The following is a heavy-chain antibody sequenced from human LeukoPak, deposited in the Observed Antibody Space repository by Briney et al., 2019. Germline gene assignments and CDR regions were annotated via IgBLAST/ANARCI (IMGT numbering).Heavy chain of an antibody. J-gene: IGHJ4*02. CDR2: ISYDGSNK. CDR1: GFTFSSYA. CDR3: ARIYGGNSYYFDY. V-gene: IGHV3-30-3*01. Sequence: PGGSLRLSCAASGFTFSSYAMHWVRQAPGKGLEWVAVISYDGSNKYYADSVKGRFTISRDNSKNTLYLQMNSLRAEDTAVYYCARIYGGNSYYFDYWGQGTLVTVSS. D-gene: IGHD4-23*01.